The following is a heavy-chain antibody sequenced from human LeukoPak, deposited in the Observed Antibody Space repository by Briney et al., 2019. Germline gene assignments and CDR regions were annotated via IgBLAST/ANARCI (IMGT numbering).Heavy chain of an antibody. CDR3: ARDAGSRAFDI. Sequence: GGSLRLSCAASGFSFSMSAMSWVRQAPGKGLGWVSAINGSGSTYYADSVKGRFTISRDNSKNTLYLQMNSLRAEDTAVYYCARDAGSRAFDIWGQGTMVTVSS. V-gene: IGHV3-23*01. J-gene: IGHJ3*02. CDR2: INGSGST. CDR1: GFSFSMSA.